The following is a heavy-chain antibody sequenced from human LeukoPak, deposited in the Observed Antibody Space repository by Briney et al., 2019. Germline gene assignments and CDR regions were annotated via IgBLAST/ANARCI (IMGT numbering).Heavy chain of an antibody. V-gene: IGHV3-23*01. Sequence: GGSLRLSCAASGFTISSYAMSWVRQAPGKGLEWVSAISVSGGSTYYADSVKGRFTISRDNAKNTLYLQMNSLRAEDTAVYYCASSASWWGLLAFDYWGQGTLVTVSS. J-gene: IGHJ4*02. CDR1: GFTISSYA. D-gene: IGHD1-26*01. CDR2: ISVSGGST. CDR3: ASSASWWGLLAFDY.